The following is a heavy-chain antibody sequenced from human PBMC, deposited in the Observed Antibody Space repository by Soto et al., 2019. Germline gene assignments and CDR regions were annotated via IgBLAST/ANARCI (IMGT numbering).Heavy chain of an antibody. D-gene: IGHD2-21*02. J-gene: IGHJ4*02. CDR2: IDSKIDADKT. CDR3: VTRVTAVASAPFDY. Sequence: EVQLVESGGGLVKPGGSLRLSCTASGFTFSKAYMHWVRQAPGKGLEWVGRIDSKIDADKTDFAAPVKGRFNISRDDSKNTVYLKMNGLEIEYTAMYYCVTRVTAVASAPFDYWGQGTLVTVSS. V-gene: IGHV3-15*04. CDR1: GFTFSKAY.